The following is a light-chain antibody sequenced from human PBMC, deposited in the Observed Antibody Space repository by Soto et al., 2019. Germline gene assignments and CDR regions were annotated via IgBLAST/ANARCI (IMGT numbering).Light chain of an antibody. CDR1: QSLLHITGETF. V-gene: IGKV2-29*01. Sequence: DVVMTQPPLSLSVAPGQPASISCKSSQSLLHITGETFLFWYLQKPGQSPQLLIYEVSTRVSGVPDRFSGSGSGTDFTLTISRLEPEDFAVYYCQQHGTSPITFGQGTRLEN. CDR3: QQHGTSPIT. J-gene: IGKJ5*01. CDR2: EVS.